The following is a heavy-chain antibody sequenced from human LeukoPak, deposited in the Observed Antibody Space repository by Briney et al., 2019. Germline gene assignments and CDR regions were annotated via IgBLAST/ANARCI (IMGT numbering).Heavy chain of an antibody. J-gene: IGHJ4*02. CDR3: ANLDCSSTSCYSLAGDY. D-gene: IGHD2-2*02. V-gene: IGHV3-30*02. CDR1: GFTFSSYG. CDR2: IRYDGSNK. Sequence: GGSLRLSCAASGFTFSSYGMHWVRQAPGKGLEWVAFIRYDGSNKYYADSVKGRFTISRDNSKNTLYLQMNSLRAEDTAVYYCANLDCSSTSCYSLAGDYWGQGTLVTVSS.